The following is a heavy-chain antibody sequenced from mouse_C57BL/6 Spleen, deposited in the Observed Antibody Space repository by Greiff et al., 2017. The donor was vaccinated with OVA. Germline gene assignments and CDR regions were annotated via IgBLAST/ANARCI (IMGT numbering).Heavy chain of an antibody. Sequence: QVQLKQSGAELVRPGASVTLSCKASGYTFTDYEMHWVKQTPVHGLEWIGAIDPETGGTAYNQKFKGKAILTADKSSSTAYMELRSLTSEDSAVYYCTRWLPNGGWFAYWGQGTLVTVSA. CDR1: GYTFTDYE. D-gene: IGHD2-2*01. CDR2: IDPETGGT. CDR3: TRWLPNGGWFAY. V-gene: IGHV1-15*01. J-gene: IGHJ3*01.